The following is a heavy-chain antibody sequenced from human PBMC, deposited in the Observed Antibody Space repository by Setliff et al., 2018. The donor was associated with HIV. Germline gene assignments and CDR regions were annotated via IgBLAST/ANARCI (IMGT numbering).Heavy chain of an antibody. V-gene: IGHV4-34*01. CDR1: GASFSGYY. CDR2: INHSGIT. CDR3: ARVRLRVPPSIFDY. D-gene: IGHD2-2*01. J-gene: IGHJ4*02. Sequence: KPSETLSLTCAVYGASFSGYYWAWIRQSPGTGLEWIGEINHSGITNYNPTLKSRVTISTGTSKNQFSLRLNSVTAADTAVYYCARVRLRVPPSIFDYWGQGALVTVSS.